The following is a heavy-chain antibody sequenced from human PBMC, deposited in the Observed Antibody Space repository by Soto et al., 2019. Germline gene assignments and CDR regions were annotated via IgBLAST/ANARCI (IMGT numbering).Heavy chain of an antibody. CDR3: ATSRHYYDSSGYFVDDY. V-gene: IGHV4-34*01. CDR1: GGSFSGYY. D-gene: IGHD3-22*01. Sequence: PSETLSLTCAVYGGSFSGYYWSWIRQPPGKGLEWIGEINHSGSTNYNPSLKSRVTISVDTSKNQFSLKLSSVTAADTAVYYCATSRHYYDSSGYFVDDYWGQGTLVTVSS. CDR2: INHSGST. J-gene: IGHJ4*02.